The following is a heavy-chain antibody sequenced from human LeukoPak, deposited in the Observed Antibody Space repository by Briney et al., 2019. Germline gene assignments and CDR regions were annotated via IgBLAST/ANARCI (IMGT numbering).Heavy chain of an antibody. Sequence: ASVKVSCKASGYSFTGYYMHWVRQAPGQGLEWMGWINPNSGGTNYAQKFQGRVTMTRDTSISTAYMELSRLRSDDTAVYYCARGLPPYSGYEQFDYWGQGTLVTVSS. J-gene: IGHJ4*02. CDR1: GYSFTGYY. V-gene: IGHV1-2*02. D-gene: IGHD5-12*01. CDR2: INPNSGGT. CDR3: ARGLPPYSGYEQFDY.